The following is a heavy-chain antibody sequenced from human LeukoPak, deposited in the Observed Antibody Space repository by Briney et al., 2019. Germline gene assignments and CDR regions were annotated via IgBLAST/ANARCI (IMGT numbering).Heavy chain of an antibody. CDR3: AKEDGYYYDSSGYSPLDY. J-gene: IGHJ4*02. V-gene: IGHV3-9*01. CDR2: ISWNSGSI. Sequence: GGSLRLSCAASGFTFDDYAMHWVRQAPGKGLEWVSGISWNSGSIGYADSVKGRFTISRDSAKNSLYLQMNSLRAEDTALYYCAKEDGYYYDSSGYSPLDYWGQGTLVTVSS. D-gene: IGHD3-22*01. CDR1: GFTFDDYA.